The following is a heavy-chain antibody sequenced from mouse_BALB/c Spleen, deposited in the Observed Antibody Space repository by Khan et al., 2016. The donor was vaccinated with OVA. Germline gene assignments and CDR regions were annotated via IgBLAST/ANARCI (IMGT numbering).Heavy chain of an antibody. D-gene: IGHD2-4*01. V-gene: IGHV2-2*02. CDR3: ARRGYEYGRGAVLAY. CDR2: IWSAGST. CDR1: GFSLSNYS. J-gene: IGHJ3*01. Sequence: QVQLKQSGPGLVQPSQSLSITCTVSGFSLSNYSVHWVRQSPGKGLEWLGVIWSAGSTDYNAAFISRLTISKDNSRSQVFFKMNSLQPNDTAIYFWARRGYEYGRGAVLAYWGQGTLVTVSA.